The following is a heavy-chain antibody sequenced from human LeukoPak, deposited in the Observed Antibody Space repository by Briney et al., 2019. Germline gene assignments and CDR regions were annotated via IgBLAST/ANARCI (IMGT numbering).Heavy chain of an antibody. J-gene: IGHJ4*02. CDR3: ARGANWGTDYFDY. V-gene: IGHV4-59*13. CDR2: IYSSGSA. Sequence: SETLSLTCTVSGGSISNYYWNWIRQPPGNGLEWIGYIYSSGSATYIPSLKSRVTMSVDKSKNQFSLRLSSVTAADTAMYYCARGANWGTDYFDYWGQGTLVTVSS. D-gene: IGHD7-27*01. CDR1: GGSISNYY.